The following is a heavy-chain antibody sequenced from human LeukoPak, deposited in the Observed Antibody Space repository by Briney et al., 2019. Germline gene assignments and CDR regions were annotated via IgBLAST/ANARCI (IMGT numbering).Heavy chain of an antibody. CDR2: ISGSGGST. D-gene: IGHD2-2*01. J-gene: IGHJ6*04. Sequence: AGGSLRLSCAASGFTFSSYAMSWVRQAPGKGLEWVSAISGSGGSTYYADSVKGRSTISRDNSKNTLYLQMNSLRAEDTAVYYCAKSDCSSTSCSYYYYYGMDVWGKGTTVTVSS. CDR3: AKSDCSSTSCSYYYYYGMDV. V-gene: IGHV3-23*01. CDR1: GFTFSSYA.